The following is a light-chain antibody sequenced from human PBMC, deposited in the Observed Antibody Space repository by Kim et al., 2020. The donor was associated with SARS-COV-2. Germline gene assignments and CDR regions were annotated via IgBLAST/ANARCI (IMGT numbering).Light chain of an antibody. J-gene: IGKJ4*01. CDR1: QDITKY. Sequence: DIQMTQSPSSLSASVGDRFTITCQASQDITKYISWYQQKPGKAPNLLIYDASNLEAGVPSRFSGSGSGTHFTLTISSLQPEDFATYYCQHYEDLPAFGGGTKVDIK. CDR3: QHYEDLPA. CDR2: DAS. V-gene: IGKV1-33*01.